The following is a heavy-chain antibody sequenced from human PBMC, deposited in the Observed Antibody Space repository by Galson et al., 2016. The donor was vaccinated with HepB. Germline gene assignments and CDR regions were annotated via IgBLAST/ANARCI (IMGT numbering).Heavy chain of an antibody. D-gene: IGHD3-22*01. CDR2: IYYSAST. Sequence: TLSLTCTVSGGSISIDGYYWSCIRQHPGKGLEWTGYIYYSASTYYNRSLNSRVTISVDTPKNQFSLKLSSVTVADTAVYYCAYTYYYDSSGYSPFDNWGQGTLVTVSS. CDR1: GGSISIDGYY. CDR3: AYTYYYDSSGYSPFDN. V-gene: IGHV4-31*03. J-gene: IGHJ4*02.